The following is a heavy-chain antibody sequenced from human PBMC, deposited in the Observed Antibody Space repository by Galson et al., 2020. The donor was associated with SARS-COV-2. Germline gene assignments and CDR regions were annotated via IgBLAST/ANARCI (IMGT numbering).Heavy chain of an antibody. J-gene: IGHJ4*01. V-gene: IGHV4-34*01. CDR1: GGSFRGYY. CDR2: VTPPGGS. D-gene: IGHD2-21*01. Sequence: SQASETLSLTCAVYGGSFRGYYWGRIPQSPGKGLEWIGDVTPPGGSSPTPTLKSRVTMSKDASKNQFSLRLRSVTAADTAFYFCARGRLDVAFMVMIATAASYYFDFCSQGSLVIVSS. CDR3: ARGRLDVAFMVMIATAASYYFDF.